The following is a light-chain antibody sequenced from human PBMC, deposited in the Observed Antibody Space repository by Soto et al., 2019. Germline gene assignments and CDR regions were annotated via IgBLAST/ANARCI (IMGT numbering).Light chain of an antibody. J-gene: IGKJ3*01. V-gene: IGKV1-33*01. CDR3: QHCNYLPI. CDR2: DAS. Sequence: DIQMTQSPSSLSASVGDRVTITYQASQDITSYLNWYQHKPGKAPKLLIYDASILEAGVPLRFSGSGSGTDFTLTISSLQPEDVATYYCQHCNYLPIFGPGTTVDFK. CDR1: QDITSY.